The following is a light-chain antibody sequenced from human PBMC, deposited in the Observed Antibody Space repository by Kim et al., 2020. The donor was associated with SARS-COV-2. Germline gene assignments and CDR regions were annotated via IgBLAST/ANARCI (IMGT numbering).Light chain of an antibody. CDR3: QSYATTLPGSV. CDR2: ASH. J-gene: IGLJ1*01. CDR1: NPTLGFDYD. V-gene: IGLV1-40*01. Sequence: RVPLTCAGRNPTLGFDYDVQCSPQRPDKAPTLPLRASHNRHRAVPDRFSGSNSNTAASLALTGLQAEAEADYVCQSYATTLPGSVFGTGTQVTVL.